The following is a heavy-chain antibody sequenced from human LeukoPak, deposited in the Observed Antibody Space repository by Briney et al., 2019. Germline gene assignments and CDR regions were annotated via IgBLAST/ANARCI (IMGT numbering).Heavy chain of an antibody. V-gene: IGHV4-59*01. D-gene: IGHD3-22*01. CDR2: IYYSGST. CDR1: GGSISSYY. J-gene: IGHJ6*02. CDR3: ARVSRLLLYYYYGMDV. Sequence: PSETLSLTCTVSGGSISSYYWSWIRQPPGKGLEWIGYIYYSGSTDYNPSLKSRVTISIDTSKNQFSLKLSSVTAADTAVYYCARVSRLLLYYYYGMDVWGQGTTVTVSS.